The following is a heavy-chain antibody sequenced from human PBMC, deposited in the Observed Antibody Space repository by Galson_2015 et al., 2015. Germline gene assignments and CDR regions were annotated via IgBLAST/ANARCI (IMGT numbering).Heavy chain of an antibody. J-gene: IGHJ5*02. Sequence: SLRLSCAASGFSFSYYDMNWVRQAPGKGLEWVSYIRSSGSAIYYADSVKGRFTISRDNAKNSLYLQMNSLRAEDTAVYYCARVRDCSSTSCYGGWFDPWGQGTLVTVSS. CDR1: GFSFSYYD. CDR2: IRSSGSAI. V-gene: IGHV3-48*03. D-gene: IGHD2-2*01. CDR3: ARVRDCSSTSCYGGWFDP.